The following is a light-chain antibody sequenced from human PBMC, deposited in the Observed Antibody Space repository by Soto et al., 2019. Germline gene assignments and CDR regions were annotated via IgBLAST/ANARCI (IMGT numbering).Light chain of an antibody. Sequence: AIRMTQSPSSFSASTGDRVTITCRACQGISSYLAWYQQKPGKAPKLLIYAASTLQSGVPSRFSGSGSGTDFTLTISCLQSEDFATYYCQQYYSYPRTFSQGTKVDIK. J-gene: IGKJ1*01. CDR1: QGISSY. CDR3: QQYYSYPRT. V-gene: IGKV1-8*01. CDR2: AAS.